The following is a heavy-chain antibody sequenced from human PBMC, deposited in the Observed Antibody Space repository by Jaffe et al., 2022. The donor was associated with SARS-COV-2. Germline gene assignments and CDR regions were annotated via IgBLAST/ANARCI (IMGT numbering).Heavy chain of an antibody. CDR2: VYHSGGT. D-gene: IGHD2-15*01. J-gene: IGHJ4*02. CDR1: GYSITSGYY. CDR3: ARRGHNGGQYFFDF. Sequence: QVQLQESGPGLVKPSETLSLTCSVSGYSITSGYYWDWIRQPPGKGPQWIGGVYHSGGTHYNPSLRSRLTLSVDTSRNQFSLNLRSVTAADTAVYHCARRGHNGGQYFFDFWGQGTLITVSS. V-gene: IGHV4-38-2*02.